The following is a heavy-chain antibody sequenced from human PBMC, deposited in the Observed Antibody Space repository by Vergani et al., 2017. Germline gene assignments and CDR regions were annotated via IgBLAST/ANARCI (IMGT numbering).Heavy chain of an antibody. V-gene: IGHV1-18*04. CDR3: ATWGWLQLVRVEAYYFDY. CDR2: ISAYNGNT. Sequence: QVQLVQSGAEVKKPGASVKVSCKASGYTFTSYGISWVRQAPGQGLEWMGWISAYNGNTNYAQKLQGRVTMTTDTSTSTAYMELRSLRSDDTAVYYCATWGWLQLVRVEAYYFDYWGQGTLVTVSS. CDR1: GYTFTSYG. D-gene: IGHD5-24*01. J-gene: IGHJ4*02.